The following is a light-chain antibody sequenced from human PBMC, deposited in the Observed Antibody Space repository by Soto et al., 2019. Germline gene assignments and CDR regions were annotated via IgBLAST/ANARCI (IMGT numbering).Light chain of an antibody. CDR2: AAS. V-gene: IGKV1-39*01. CDR1: QSISSY. Sequence: DIQMTQSPSSLSASVGDRVTITCRASQSISSYLNWYQQKPGKAPKLLIYAASSLQSGVPSRFSGSVSGTDFTLTIRSLQPEDFATYYCQQSYSTPYTFGQGTKLEIK. CDR3: QQSYSTPYT. J-gene: IGKJ2*01.